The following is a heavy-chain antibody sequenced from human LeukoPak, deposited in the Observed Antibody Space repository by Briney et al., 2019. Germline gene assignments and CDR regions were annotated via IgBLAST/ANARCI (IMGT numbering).Heavy chain of an antibody. D-gene: IGHD3-22*01. V-gene: IGHV4-31*03. CDR3: AREAYDSSGHRYFQH. CDR2: IYYSGTT. J-gene: IGHJ1*01. CDR1: GGSVSSGAYF. Sequence: SETLSLTCTVSGGSVSSGAYFWSWIRQHPGQGLDWIGFIYYSGTTYYDPSLESRVTISVDTSKNQFSLKLSSVTAADTAVYFCAREAYDSSGHRYFQHWGQGTLVTVSS.